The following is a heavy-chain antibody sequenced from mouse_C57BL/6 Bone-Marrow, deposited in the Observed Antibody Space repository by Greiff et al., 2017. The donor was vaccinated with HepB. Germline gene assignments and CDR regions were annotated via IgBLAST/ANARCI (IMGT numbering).Heavy chain of an antibody. V-gene: IGHV1-18*01. CDR2: INPNNGGT. CDR3: ARKDDYYGSSYYWYFDV. J-gene: IGHJ1*03. CDR1: GYTFTDYN. Sequence: VQLQQSGPELVKPGASVKIPCKASGYTFTDYNMDWVKQSHGKSLEWIGDINPNNGGTIYNQKFKGKATLTVDKSSSTAYMELRSLTSEDTAVYYCARKDDYYGSSYYWYFDVWAQGPRSPSPQ. D-gene: IGHD1-1*01.